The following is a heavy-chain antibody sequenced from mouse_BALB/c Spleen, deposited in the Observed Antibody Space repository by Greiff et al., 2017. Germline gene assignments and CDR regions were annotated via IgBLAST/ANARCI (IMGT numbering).Heavy chain of an antibody. CDR2: ISSGSSTI. Sequence: EVKLEESGGGLVQPGGSRKLSCAASGFTFSSFGMHWVRQAPEKGLEWVAYISSGSSTIYYADTVKGRFTISRDNPKNTLFLQMTSLRSEDTAMYYCAREDLYGFVDYWGQGTSVTVSS. V-gene: IGHV5-17*02. CDR3: AREDLYGFVDY. CDR1: GFTFSSFG. J-gene: IGHJ4*01. D-gene: IGHD2-10*02.